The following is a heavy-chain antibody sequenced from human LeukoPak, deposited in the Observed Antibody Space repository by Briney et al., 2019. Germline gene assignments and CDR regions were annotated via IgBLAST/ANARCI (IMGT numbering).Heavy chain of an antibody. CDR2: ISSSGSTI. J-gene: IGHJ4*02. V-gene: IGHV3-11*01. CDR1: GFTFSDYY. D-gene: IGHD4-17*01. CDR3: ARDQDDYEFPDY. Sequence: PGGSLRLSCAASGFTFSDYYMSWIRQAPGKGLEWVSYISSSGSTIYYADSVEGRFTISRDNAKSSLYLQMNSLRAEDTAVYYCARDQDDYEFPDYWGQGTLVTVSS.